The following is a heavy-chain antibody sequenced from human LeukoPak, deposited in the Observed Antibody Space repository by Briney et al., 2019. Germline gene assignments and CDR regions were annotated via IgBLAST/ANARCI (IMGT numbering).Heavy chain of an antibody. J-gene: IGHJ1*01. CDR2: INHSGST. Sequence: SETLSLTCAVYGVSFSGYYWSWIRQPPGKGLEWIGEINHSGSTNYNPSLKSRVTISVDTSKNQFSLKLSSVTAADTAVYYCARGSRRGVIFPAEYFQHWGQGTLVTVSS. D-gene: IGHD3-10*01. CDR3: ARGSRRGVIFPAEYFQH. CDR1: GVSFSGYY. V-gene: IGHV4-34*01.